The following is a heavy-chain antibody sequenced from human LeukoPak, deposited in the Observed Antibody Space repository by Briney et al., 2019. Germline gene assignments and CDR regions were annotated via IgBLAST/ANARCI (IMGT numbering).Heavy chain of an antibody. CDR2: ISDDGTKK. CDR3: ASRYSSSWALDY. CDR1: GYSFRSYA. J-gene: IGHJ4*02. D-gene: IGHD6-13*01. Sequence: GGSLRLSCGGSGYSFRSYAMYWVRQAPGKGLEWVAVISDDGTKKYYADSVKGRFTISRDNSKNSLSLQMNSLRPEDTAVYYCASRYSSSWALDYWGLGTLVTVSS. V-gene: IGHV3-30*01.